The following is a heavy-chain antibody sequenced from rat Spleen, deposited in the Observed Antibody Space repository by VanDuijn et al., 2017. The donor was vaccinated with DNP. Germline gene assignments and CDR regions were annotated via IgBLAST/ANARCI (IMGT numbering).Heavy chain of an antibody. CDR3: ARDGQWDYLDY. D-gene: IGHD1-1*01. CDR2: ISSGGST. CDR1: GFSLTSYN. J-gene: IGHJ2*01. Sequence: QVQLKESGPGLVQPSQTLSLTCTVAGFSLTSYNVHWVRQPPGKGLEWIAAISSGGSTYYNSALKSRLSISRDTSKSQVFLKMNSLQTEDTAMYFCARDGQWDYLDYWGQGVMVTVSS. V-gene: IGHV2-6*01.